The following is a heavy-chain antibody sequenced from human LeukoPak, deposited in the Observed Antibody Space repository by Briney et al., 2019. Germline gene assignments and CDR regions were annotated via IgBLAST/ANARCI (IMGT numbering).Heavy chain of an antibody. V-gene: IGHV3-15*01. CDR1: GFTFSNAW. CDR3: TTDPPGLRYFDWLYPPFDY. Sequence: PGGSLRLSCAASGFTFSNAWMSWVRQAPGKGLEWVGRIKSKTDGGTTDYAAPMKGRFTISRDDSKNTLYLQMNSLKTEDTAVYYCTTDPPGLRYFDWLYPPFDYWGQGTLVTVSS. D-gene: IGHD3-9*01. CDR2: IKSKTDGGTT. J-gene: IGHJ4*02.